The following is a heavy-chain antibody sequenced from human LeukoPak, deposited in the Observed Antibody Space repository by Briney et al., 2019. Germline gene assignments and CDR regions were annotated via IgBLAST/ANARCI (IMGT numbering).Heavy chain of an antibody. CDR3: ARGPTFAVASSSWRVGNY. V-gene: IGHV1-8*03. J-gene: IGHJ4*02. Sequence: GASVKVSCKASGYTFTSYDINWVRQATGQGLEWMGWMNPNSGNTGYAQKFQGRVTITRNTSISTAYMELSSLRSEATAVYYCARGPTFAVASSSWRVGNYWGQGTLVTVSS. CDR2: MNPNSGNT. CDR1: GYTFTSYD. D-gene: IGHD6-13*01.